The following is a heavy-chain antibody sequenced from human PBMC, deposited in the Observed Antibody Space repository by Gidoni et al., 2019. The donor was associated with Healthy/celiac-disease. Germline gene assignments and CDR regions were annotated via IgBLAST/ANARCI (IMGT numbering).Heavy chain of an antibody. CDR3: ARSDGDYEDAFDI. CDR2: ISAYNGNT. V-gene: IGHV1-18*01. J-gene: IGHJ3*02. D-gene: IGHD4-17*01. Sequence: QVQLVQSGAEGKKPGASVKVSCKASGYTCTSYGISWVPQDPGQGLEWMGWISAYNGNTNYSQKLQGRVTMTPDTSTSTAYMELRSLRSVDTAVYYCARSDGDYEDAFDIWGQGTMVTVSS. CDR1: GYTCTSYG.